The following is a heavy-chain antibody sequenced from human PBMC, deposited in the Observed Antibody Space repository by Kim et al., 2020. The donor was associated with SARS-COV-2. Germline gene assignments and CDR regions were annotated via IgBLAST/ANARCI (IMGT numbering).Heavy chain of an antibody. V-gene: IGHV3-23*01. J-gene: IGHJ4*02. D-gene: IGHD1-7*01. CDR2: ISGSGGST. CDR1: GFTFSSYA. Sequence: GGSLRLSCAASGFTFSSYAMSWVRQAPGKGLEWVSAISGSGGSTYYADSVKGRFTISRDNSKNTLYLQMNSLRAEDTAVYYCAKEGLELRRPRGYFDYWGQGTLVTVSS. CDR3: AKEGLELRRPRGYFDY.